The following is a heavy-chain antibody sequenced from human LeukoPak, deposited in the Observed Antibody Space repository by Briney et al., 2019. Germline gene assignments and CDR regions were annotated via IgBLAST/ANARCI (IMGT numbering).Heavy chain of an antibody. Sequence: GGSLRLSCAASGLTVTYNYMSWVRQAPGKGLEWVSGIYSGGSTYYADSVKGRFTISRDNSRNTLYLQLNSLRAEDTAVYYCAGSHIRGALAYWGQGTLVTVSS. CDR2: IYSGGST. V-gene: IGHV3-53*01. CDR1: GLTVTYNY. CDR3: AGSHIRGALAY. J-gene: IGHJ4*02. D-gene: IGHD3-10*01.